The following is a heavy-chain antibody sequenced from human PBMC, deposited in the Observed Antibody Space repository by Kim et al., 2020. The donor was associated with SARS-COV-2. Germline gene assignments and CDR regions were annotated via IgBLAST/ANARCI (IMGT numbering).Heavy chain of an antibody. V-gene: IGHV5-51*01. D-gene: IGHD6-13*01. CDR3: ARLKSIAAAGMFDY. Sequence: PSFQGQVTISADKSISTAYLQWSSLKASDTAMYYCARLKSIAAAGMFDYWGQGTLVTVSS. J-gene: IGHJ4*02.